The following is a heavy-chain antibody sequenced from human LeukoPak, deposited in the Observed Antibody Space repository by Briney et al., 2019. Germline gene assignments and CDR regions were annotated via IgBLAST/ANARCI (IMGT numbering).Heavy chain of an antibody. Sequence: PGGSLRLSCAASGFTFSYYSLNWVRQAPGKGLEWVSSISSDSTNIKYADSVKGRFTIFRDNAKSSLYLQMNTLRAEDTAVYYCARCIKTYQLRGRGDYYYYMDVWGKGTTVTVSS. CDR2: ISSDSTNI. J-gene: IGHJ6*03. CDR1: GFTFSYYS. V-gene: IGHV3-21*04. D-gene: IGHD2-2*01. CDR3: ARCIKTYQLRGRGDYYYYMDV.